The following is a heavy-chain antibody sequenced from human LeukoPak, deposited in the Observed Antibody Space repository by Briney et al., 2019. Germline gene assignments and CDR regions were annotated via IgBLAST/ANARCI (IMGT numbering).Heavy chain of an antibody. Sequence: GASVKVSCKASGGTFSSYDINWVRQATGQGLEWMGWMNPNSGNTGYAQKFQGRVTITRNTSISTAYMELSSLRSEDTAVYYCARDFTGIAAAGTGYWGQGTLVTVSS. J-gene: IGHJ4*02. CDR3: ARDFTGIAAAGTGY. CDR2: MNPNSGNT. D-gene: IGHD6-13*01. V-gene: IGHV1-8*03. CDR1: GGTFSSYD.